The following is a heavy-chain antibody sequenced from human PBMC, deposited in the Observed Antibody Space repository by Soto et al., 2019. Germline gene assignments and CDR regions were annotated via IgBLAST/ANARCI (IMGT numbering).Heavy chain of an antibody. J-gene: IGHJ4*02. CDR3: ARSRGCSGGSCYPGRGVLGY. CDR1: GGSFSGYY. Sequence: NPSETLSLTCAVYGGSFSGYYWSWIRQPPGKGLEWIGEINHSGSTNYNPSLKSRVTISVDTSKNQFSLKLSSVTAADTAVYYCARSRGCSGGSCYPGRGVLGYWGQGTLVTVSS. CDR2: INHSGST. D-gene: IGHD2-15*01. V-gene: IGHV4-34*01.